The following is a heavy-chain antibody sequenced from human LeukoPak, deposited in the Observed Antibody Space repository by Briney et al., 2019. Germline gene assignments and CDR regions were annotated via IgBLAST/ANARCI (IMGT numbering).Heavy chain of an antibody. D-gene: IGHD3-10*01. J-gene: IGHJ5*02. Sequence: SETLSLTCAVYGEYFSGYYWSWIRQPPGKGLEWIGEINHSGSTNYNPSLKSRVTISVDTPKNQFSLKLSSVTAADTAVYYCARGPTYYYGSGSRDWFDPWGQGTLVTVSS. CDR3: ARGPTYYYGSGSRDWFDP. CDR2: INHSGST. CDR1: GEYFSGYY. V-gene: IGHV4-34*01.